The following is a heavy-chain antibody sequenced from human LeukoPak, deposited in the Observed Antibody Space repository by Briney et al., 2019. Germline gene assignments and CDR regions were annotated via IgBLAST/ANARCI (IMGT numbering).Heavy chain of an antibody. CDR1: GFTFSDYY. V-gene: IGHV3-11*04. Sequence: MSGGSLRLSCAASGFTFSDYYMSWIRQAPGKGLEWVSHIGRSGTTIHYADSVKGRFTSSWDNAKKSLYLQMNSLRAEDTAVYYCARSGKIYFDWLLDYWGQGTLVTVSS. CDR3: ARSGKIYFDWLLDY. J-gene: IGHJ4*02. D-gene: IGHD3-9*01. CDR2: IGRSGTTI.